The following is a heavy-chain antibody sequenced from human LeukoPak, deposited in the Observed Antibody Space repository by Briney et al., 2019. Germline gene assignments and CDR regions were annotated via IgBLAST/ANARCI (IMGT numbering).Heavy chain of an antibody. CDR2: ISSGSTYI. CDR3: AXDPFYYDAAGSDDY. D-gene: IGHD3-22*01. Sequence: GGSLRLSCAASEFTFNSYSFNWIRQPPGGRLEWVSSISSGSTYIYYSDSVKGRFTVSRDNAKNSLFLQMNNLRAEDTAVYYCAXDPFYYDAAGSDDYWGQGTLVTVSS. J-gene: IGHJ4*02. V-gene: IGHV3-21*01. CDR1: EFTFNSYS.